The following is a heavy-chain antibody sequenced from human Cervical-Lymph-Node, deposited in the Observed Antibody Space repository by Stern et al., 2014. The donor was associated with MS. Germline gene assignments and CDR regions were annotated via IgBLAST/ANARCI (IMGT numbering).Heavy chain of an antibody. CDR2: ISYDGNHN. Sequence: VQLVQSGGAVVQPGRSLRLSCAASGFTFSSYGMHWVLQAPGKGLEWVTVISYDGNHNYYAASVKGRFTISRDNSKNTLHLQMNSVTPDDTAIYYCARDYEDTSMLFDHWGQGTLVTVSS. D-gene: IGHD2-8*01. CDR3: ARDYEDTSMLFDH. V-gene: IGHV3-30*03. CDR1: GFTFSSYG. J-gene: IGHJ4*02.